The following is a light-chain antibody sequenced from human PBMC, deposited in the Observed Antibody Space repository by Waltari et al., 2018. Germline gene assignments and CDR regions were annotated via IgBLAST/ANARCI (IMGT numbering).Light chain of an antibody. J-gene: IGLJ3*02. CDR1: SLRNDN. CDR2: NNI. CDR3: NSRDSSADHVV. Sequence: CDLTQDPAVSVALGQTARTTCQGDSLRNDNVNWYQERPGQAPLLLISNNINRPSGIPDRFSGSKSGGTASLTITETQAQDEADYYCNSRDSSADHVVFGGGTKLTVL. V-gene: IGLV3-19*01.